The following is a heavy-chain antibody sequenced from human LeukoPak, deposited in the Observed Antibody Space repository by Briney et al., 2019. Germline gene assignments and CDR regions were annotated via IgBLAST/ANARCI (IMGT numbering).Heavy chain of an antibody. CDR1: GGSISGTNW. V-gene: IGHV4/OR15-8*02. D-gene: IGHD1-26*01. CDR2: ISLAGQT. J-gene: IGHJ4*02. CDR3: SRESGPFCPFGY. Sequence: SETLSLTCGVSGGSISGTNWGSWGRQPPGQGLEGIGEISLAGQTNYNPSLNGRVTMSLDKSSTQLSLHLTCVTAADTATYFCSRESGPFCPFGYWGQGTLVIVSS.